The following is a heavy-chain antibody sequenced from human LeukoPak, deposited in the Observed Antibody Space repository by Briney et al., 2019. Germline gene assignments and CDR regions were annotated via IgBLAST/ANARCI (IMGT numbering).Heavy chain of an antibody. Sequence: SETLSLTCTVSGGSISDYYWSWIRQPPGKGLEWIGEINHSGSTNYNPSLKSRVTISVDTSKNQFSLKLSSVTAADTAVYYCASRTFEVEWLWGQGTLVTVSS. J-gene: IGHJ4*02. CDR3: ASRTFEVEWL. D-gene: IGHD3-3*01. CDR1: GGSISDYY. CDR2: INHSGST. V-gene: IGHV4-34*01.